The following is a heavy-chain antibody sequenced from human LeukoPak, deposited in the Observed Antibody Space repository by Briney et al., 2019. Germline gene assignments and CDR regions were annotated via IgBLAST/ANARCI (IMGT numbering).Heavy chain of an antibody. J-gene: IGHJ4*02. CDR2: IYYSGST. CDR1: GGSISSSSYY. V-gene: IGHV4-39*07. D-gene: IGHD3-22*01. Sequence: SETLSLTCTVSGGSISSSSYYWGWIRPPPGKGLEWIGSIYYSGSTYYNPSLKSRVTISVDTSKNQFSLKLSSVTAADTAVYYCARDRWNYYDSSGYYYTDYWGQGTLVTVSS. CDR3: ARDRWNYYDSSGYYYTDY.